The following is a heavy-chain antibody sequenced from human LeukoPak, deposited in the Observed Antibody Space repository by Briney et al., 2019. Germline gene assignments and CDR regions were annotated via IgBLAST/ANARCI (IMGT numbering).Heavy chain of an antibody. CDR2: ISAYNGNT. CDR1: GYIFTNYG. Sequence: ASVNVSCMASGYIFTNYGISWVRQAPGRGLEWMGWISAYNGNTNYAQKLQGRVTMTTDTSTSTAYMELRSLRSDDTAVYYCARGRIVATIRAFVGYYFDYWGQGTLVTVSS. V-gene: IGHV1-18*04. CDR3: ARGRIVATIRAFVGYYFDY. D-gene: IGHD5-12*01. J-gene: IGHJ4*02.